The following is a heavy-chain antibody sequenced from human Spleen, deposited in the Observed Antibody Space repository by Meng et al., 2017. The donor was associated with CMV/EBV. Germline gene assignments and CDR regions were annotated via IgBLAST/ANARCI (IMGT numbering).Heavy chain of an antibody. V-gene: IGHV4-39*07. CDR3: ARGPRGYSYGSQLFY. Sequence: LEVKESGPGLVKPSETLSLTCTVSGGSISSSSYYWGWIRQPPGKGLEWIGSIYYSGSTYYNPSLKSRVTISVDTSKNQFSLKLSSVTAADTAVYYCARGPRGYSYGSQLFYWGQGTLVTVSS. J-gene: IGHJ4*02. D-gene: IGHD5-18*01. CDR1: GGSISSSSYY. CDR2: IYYSGST.